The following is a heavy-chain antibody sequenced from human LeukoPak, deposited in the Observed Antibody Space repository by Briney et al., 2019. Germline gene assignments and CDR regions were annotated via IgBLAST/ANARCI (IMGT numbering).Heavy chain of an antibody. J-gene: IGHJ5*02. CDR1: GYSISSGYY. CDR2: IYHSGST. V-gene: IGHV4-38-2*02. CDR3: ARGSDSGSYYWFDP. Sequence: SETLSLTCTVSGYSISSGYYWGWIRQPPGKGLEWIGSIYHSGSTYYNPSLKSRVTISVDTSKNQFSLKLSSVTAADTAVYYCARGSDSGSYYWFDPWGQGTLVIVSS. D-gene: IGHD1-26*01.